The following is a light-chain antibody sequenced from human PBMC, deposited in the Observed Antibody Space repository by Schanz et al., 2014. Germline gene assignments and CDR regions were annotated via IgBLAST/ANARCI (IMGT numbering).Light chain of an antibody. CDR1: SSNFGAGYD. CDR2: RSI. J-gene: IGLJ2*01. Sequence: QSVLTQPPSVSGAPGQRVTISCTGSSSNFGAGYDVHWYQQLPGTAPKLLIYRSINRPSGVPDRFSGSKSGTSASLAITGLQAEDEADYYCSSYAGTNNVVVFGGGTKLTVL. CDR3: SSYAGTNNVVV. V-gene: IGLV1-40*01.